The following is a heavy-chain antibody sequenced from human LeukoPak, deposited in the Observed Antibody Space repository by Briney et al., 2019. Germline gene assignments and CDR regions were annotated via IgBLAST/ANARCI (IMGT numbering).Heavy chain of an antibody. J-gene: IGHJ1*01. CDR2: ISHSGNT. V-gene: IGHV4-38-2*02. CDR1: GYSIGSGYY. CDR3: ARGLL. Sequence: SETLSLTCTVSGYSIGSGYYWGWIRQSPGKGLEWIGKISHSGNTLYNPSLKSRVTISIDISKNQFSLNLTTVTAADTAIYYCARGLLWGQGTLVTVSS.